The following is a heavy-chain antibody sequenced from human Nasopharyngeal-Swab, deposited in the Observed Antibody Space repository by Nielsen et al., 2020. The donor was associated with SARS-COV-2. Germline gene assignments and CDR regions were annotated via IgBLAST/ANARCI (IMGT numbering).Heavy chain of an antibody. CDR3: AKDLDCSGGSCYYYGMDV. CDR1: GFSFTNYA. CDR2: VGIPGYT. J-gene: IGHJ6*02. D-gene: IGHD2-15*01. V-gene: IGHV3-23*01. Sequence: GGSLRLSCAASGFSFTNYAMYLVRQATGKGLEWVSAVGIPGYTYYADSVRGRFTLSRDNSKNTLYLQMNSLRAEDTAVYYCAKDLDCSGGSCYYYGMDVWGQGTTVTVSS.